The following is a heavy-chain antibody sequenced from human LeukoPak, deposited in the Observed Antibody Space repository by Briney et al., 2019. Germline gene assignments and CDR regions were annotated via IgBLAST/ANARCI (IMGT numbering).Heavy chain of an antibody. CDR2: IRYDGSNK. J-gene: IGHJ4*02. V-gene: IGHV3-30*02. D-gene: IGHD1-26*01. CDR3: AKAGRWELPTADYFDY. Sequence: GGSLRLSCAASGFTFSSYGMHWVRQAPGKGLEWVAFIRYDGSNKYYADSVKGRFTISRDNSKNTLYLQMNSLRAEDTAVYYCAKAGRWELPTADYFDYWGQGTLVTVSS. CDR1: GFTFSSYG.